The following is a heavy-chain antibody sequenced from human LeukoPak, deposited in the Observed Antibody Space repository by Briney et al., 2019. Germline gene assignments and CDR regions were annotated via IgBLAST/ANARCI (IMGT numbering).Heavy chain of an antibody. D-gene: IGHD2-2*01. J-gene: IGHJ4*02. CDR1: GFTFTDEY. Sequence: ASVKVSCKSSGFTFTDEYIHWVRQAPGQGLEWMGWINPYSGAINYAQKFQGRVTLTRDTSISTAYMELSRLTSGDTAVYYCARDPKSQLLLDYWGQGTLVTVSS. V-gene: IGHV1-2*02. CDR3: ARDPKSQLLLDY. CDR2: INPYSGAI.